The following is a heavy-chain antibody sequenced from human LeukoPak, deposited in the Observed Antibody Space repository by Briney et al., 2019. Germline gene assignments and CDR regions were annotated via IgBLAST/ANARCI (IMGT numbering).Heavy chain of an antibody. CDR2: ISSDGSKK. J-gene: IGHJ4*02. V-gene: IGHV3-30*04. Sequence: GGSLRLSCAAFGFTFSNYAIHWVRQAPGKGLEWVTVISSDGSKKSYADSVKGRFTISRDNSNNTLYLQMNSLRAEDTAVYYCARGAHKRDDYGGFLDYWGQGTLVTVSS. D-gene: IGHD4-23*01. CDR1: GFTFSNYA. CDR3: ARGAHKRDDYGGFLDY.